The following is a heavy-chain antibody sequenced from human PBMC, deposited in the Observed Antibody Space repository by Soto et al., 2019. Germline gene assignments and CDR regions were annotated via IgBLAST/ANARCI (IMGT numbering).Heavy chain of an antibody. D-gene: IGHD3-9*01. J-gene: IGHJ4*02. CDR2: IYYSGST. Sequence: PSETLSLTCTVSGGSISSYYWSWIRQPPGKGLERIGYIYYSGSTNYNPSLKSRVTISVDTSKNQFSLKLNSMTAADTAVYYCARHSPDFDWLSQFDYWGQGTLVTV. V-gene: IGHV4-59*08. CDR1: GGSISSYY. CDR3: ARHSPDFDWLSQFDY.